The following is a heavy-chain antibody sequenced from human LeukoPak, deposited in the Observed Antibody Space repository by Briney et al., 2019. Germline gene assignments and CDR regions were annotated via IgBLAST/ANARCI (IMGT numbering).Heavy chain of an antibody. D-gene: IGHD2-15*01. Sequence: ASVKVSCKASGYTFTSYGISWVRQAPGQGLEWMGIINPSGGSTSYAQKFQGRVTMTRDMSTSTVYMELSSLRSEDTAVYYCAREEATKKYFSLNWFDPWGQGTLVTVSS. V-gene: IGHV1-46*01. CDR3: AREEATKKYFSLNWFDP. CDR2: INPSGGST. CDR1: GYTFTSYG. J-gene: IGHJ5*02.